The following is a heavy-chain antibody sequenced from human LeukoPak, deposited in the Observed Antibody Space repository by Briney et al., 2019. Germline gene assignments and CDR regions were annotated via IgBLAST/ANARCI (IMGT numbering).Heavy chain of an antibody. V-gene: IGHV1-2*02. J-gene: IGHJ6*03. D-gene: IGHD1-26*01. CDR3: ARGGLPAFYYYMDV. CDR2: INPHSGGT. Sequence: GASVKVSCKASGYTFTDYFMHWVRQAPGQGLEWMGWINPHSGGTNYAQKFQGRATMTRDTSISTAYVELNRLRSDDTAVYYCARGGLPAFYYYMDVWGKGTTVTVSS. CDR1: GYTFTDYF.